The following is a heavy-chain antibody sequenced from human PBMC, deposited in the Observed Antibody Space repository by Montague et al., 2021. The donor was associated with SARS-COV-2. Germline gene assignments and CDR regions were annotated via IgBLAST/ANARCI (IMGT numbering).Heavy chain of an antibody. D-gene: IGHD3-10*01. CDR1: SGSIISSGYY. V-gene: IGHV4-39*02. J-gene: IGHJ4*02. CDR2: IYYSGTT. Sequence: SETLSLTCSVSSGSIISSGYYWGWIRQPPGKELEWIGNIYYSGTTYYNPSPQSRGTIPVDTSKNHLSLRLSSVTAADTAVYFCARGMIRGVTTPFDYWGQGSQVTVSS. CDR3: ARGMIRGVTTPFDY.